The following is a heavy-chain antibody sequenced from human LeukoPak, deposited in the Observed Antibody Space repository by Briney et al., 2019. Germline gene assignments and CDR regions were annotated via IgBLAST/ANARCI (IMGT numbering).Heavy chain of an antibody. CDR3: ARTTEGGYTYGYFYYYMDV. CDR2: IYYRGST. J-gene: IGHJ6*03. CDR1: GGSISSKIYY. V-gene: IGHV4-39*01. Sequence: SETLSLTCTVSGGSISSKIYYWGWIRQPPGKGLQWIGDIYYRGSTYYNPSLKSRVTISVDTSKNQFSLKLRSVTAGDTAVYYCARTTEGGYTYGYFYYYMDVWGKGTTVTISS. D-gene: IGHD5-18*01.